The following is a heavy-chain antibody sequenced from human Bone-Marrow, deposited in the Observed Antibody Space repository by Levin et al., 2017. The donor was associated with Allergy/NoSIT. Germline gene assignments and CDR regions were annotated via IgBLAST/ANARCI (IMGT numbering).Heavy chain of an antibody. V-gene: IGHV3-30*04. CDR1: GFTFSSYA. Sequence: PGGSLRLSCAASGFTFSSYAMHWVRQAPGKGLEWVAVISYDGSNKYYADSVKGRFTISRDNSKNTLYLQMNSLRAEDTAVYYCARPKLELRRGGDAFDIWGQGTMVTVSS. D-gene: IGHD1-7*01. CDR2: ISYDGSNK. CDR3: ARPKLELRRGGDAFDI. J-gene: IGHJ3*02.